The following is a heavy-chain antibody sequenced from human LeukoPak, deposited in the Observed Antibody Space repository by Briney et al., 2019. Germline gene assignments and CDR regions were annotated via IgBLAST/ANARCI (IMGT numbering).Heavy chain of an antibody. Sequence: GGSLRLSCAASGFTFSAHWMSWVRQAPGKGLEWVANIKEDGSEKYYVDSVKGRFTISRDNAKNSLYLQMNSLRAEDTAVYYCASTRSPRRFLEWLPPYFDYWGQGTLVTVSS. J-gene: IGHJ4*02. V-gene: IGHV3-7*01. CDR3: ASTRSPRRFLEWLPPYFDY. CDR1: GFTFSAHW. CDR2: IKEDGSEK. D-gene: IGHD3-3*01.